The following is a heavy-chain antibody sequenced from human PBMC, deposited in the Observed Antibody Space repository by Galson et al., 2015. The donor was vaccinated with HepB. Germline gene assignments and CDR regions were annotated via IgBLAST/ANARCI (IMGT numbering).Heavy chain of an antibody. CDR2: ISSSSSYI. CDR3: ANFGVVVAATGPPWYFDL. J-gene: IGHJ2*01. CDR1: GFTFSSYS. V-gene: IGHV3-21*01. Sequence: SLRLSCAASGFTFSSYSMNWVRQAPGKGLEWVSSISSSSSYIYYADSVKGRFTISRDNAKNSLYLQMNSLRAEDTAVYYCANFGVVVAATGPPWYFDLWGRGTLVTVSS. D-gene: IGHD2-15*01.